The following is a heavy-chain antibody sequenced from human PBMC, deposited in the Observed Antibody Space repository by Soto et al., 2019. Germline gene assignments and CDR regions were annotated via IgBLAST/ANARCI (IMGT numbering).Heavy chain of an antibody. Sequence: EVQLEESGGGSVQLGESLRVSCVASGFSFRNQWMHWVRQVAGKGLVWVSRINGDGTRTSYADFVKGRFTVSRDNARNRLFLQLNSLTVDDSGVYHCARGGAAGRGDAIDMWGPGPTVAVTS. J-gene: IGHJ3*02. D-gene: IGHD3-10*01. CDR3: ARGGAAGRGDAIDM. V-gene: IGHV3-74*01. CDR2: INGDGTRT. CDR1: GFSFRNQW.